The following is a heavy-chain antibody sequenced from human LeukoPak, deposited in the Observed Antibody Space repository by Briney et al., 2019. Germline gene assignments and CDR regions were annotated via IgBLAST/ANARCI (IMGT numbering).Heavy chain of an antibody. Sequence: GASVKVSCKASGHTFTSYGISWVRQAPGQGLEWMGWISAYNGNTNYAQKLQGRVTMTTDTSTSTAYMELRSLRSDDTAVYYCARGAITMIVSGYYYGMDVWGQGTTVTVSS. J-gene: IGHJ6*02. V-gene: IGHV1-18*01. D-gene: IGHD3-22*01. CDR2: ISAYNGNT. CDR3: ARGAITMIVSGYYYGMDV. CDR1: GHTFTSYG.